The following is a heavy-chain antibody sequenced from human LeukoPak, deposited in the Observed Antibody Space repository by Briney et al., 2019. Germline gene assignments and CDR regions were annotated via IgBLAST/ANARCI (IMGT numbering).Heavy chain of an antibody. CDR2: ISGSGGNT. J-gene: IGHJ4*02. D-gene: IGHD4-17*01. V-gene: IGHV3-23*01. CDR1: GFTFSIYT. Sequence: GGSLRLSRAASGFTFSIYTMSWVRQAPGKGLEWVSAISGSGGNTHHADSVKGRFTISRDNSKNTLYLQMTSLRAEDTAIYYCAKDYGDYAPYSYFDYWGQGTLLTVSS. CDR3: AKDYGDYAPYSYFDY.